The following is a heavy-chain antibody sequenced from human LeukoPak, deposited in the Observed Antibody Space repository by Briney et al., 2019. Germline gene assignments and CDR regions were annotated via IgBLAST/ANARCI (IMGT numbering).Heavy chain of an antibody. CDR2: ISYDGSNK. J-gene: IGHJ4*02. Sequence: PGGSLRLSCAASGFTFSSYAMHWVRQAPGKGLEWVAVISYDGSNKYYADSVKGRFTISRDNSKNTLYLQMNSLRAEDTAVYYCARDDETYIAVAGSGYFDYWGQGTLVTVSS. CDR1: GFTFSSYA. D-gene: IGHD6-19*01. CDR3: ARDDETYIAVAGSGYFDY. V-gene: IGHV3-30-3*01.